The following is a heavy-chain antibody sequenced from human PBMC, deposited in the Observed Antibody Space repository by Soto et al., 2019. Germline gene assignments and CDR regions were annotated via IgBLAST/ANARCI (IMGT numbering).Heavy chain of an antibody. J-gene: IGHJ4*02. CDR3: ARGILGYFDY. V-gene: IGHV3-48*03. Sequence: EVQLVESGGGLVQPGGSLRLSCAASGFTFSSYEMNWVRQAPGKGLEWLSYITSSSTIYYADPVKGRFTISRDNAKNSLYLQMNSLRAEDTAVYYCARGILGYFDYWGQGTLVTVSS. CDR1: GFTFSSYE. CDR2: ITSSSTI.